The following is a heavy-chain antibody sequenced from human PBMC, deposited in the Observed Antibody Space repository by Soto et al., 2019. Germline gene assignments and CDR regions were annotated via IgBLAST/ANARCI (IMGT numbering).Heavy chain of an antibody. D-gene: IGHD1-26*01. J-gene: IGHJ4*02. CDR3: ASRGSGSYGDY. V-gene: IGHV3-23*01. CDR2: ISGSGDST. CDR1: GFTFSSYA. Sequence: EVQLLESGGGLVQPGGSLRLSCAASGFTFSSYAMRWVRQAPVKGAEWVSAISGSGDSTYYADSVKGRFTISRDNTKTTLYPQMNRLRAEDTAVYYCASRGSGSYGDYWGQGTLVTVSS.